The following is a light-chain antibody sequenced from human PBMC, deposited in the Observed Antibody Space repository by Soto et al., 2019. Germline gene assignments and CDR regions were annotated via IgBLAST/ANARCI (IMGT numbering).Light chain of an antibody. CDR1: QSISSY. CDR3: QQSYSSPPT. Sequence: DIQMTQSPSSLSSSVGDRVTITCRASQSISSYLNWYQQKPGKAPKLLSYAASSLQSGVPSRFSGSRSGPDFTLTISSLQPEDFETYYCQQSYSSPPTFGQGTKVDIK. V-gene: IGKV1-39*01. J-gene: IGKJ1*01. CDR2: AAS.